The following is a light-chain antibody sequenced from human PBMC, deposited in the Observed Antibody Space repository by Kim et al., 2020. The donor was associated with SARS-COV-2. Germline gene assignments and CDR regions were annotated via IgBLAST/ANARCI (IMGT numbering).Light chain of an antibody. Sequence: TIPCPGTPSNVGDYNSVSWYQQPPGTTPKLIIYDVNQRPSGISNRLSGSKSGNTASLTISGLQSEDEADYHCCSYTGSDTYVFGTGTKVTVL. V-gene: IGLV2-14*04. CDR1: PSNVGDYNS. CDR2: DVN. CDR3: CSYTGSDTYV. J-gene: IGLJ1*01.